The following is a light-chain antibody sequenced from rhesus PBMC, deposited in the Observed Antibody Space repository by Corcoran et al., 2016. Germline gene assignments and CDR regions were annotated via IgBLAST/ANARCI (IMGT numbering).Light chain of an antibody. CDR2: YAS. V-gene: IGKV1-66*01. Sequence: DIQMTQSPSSLSTSVGDRVTITCRASQDIHNYLAWYQRKPGRAPKSLIYYASSLQTGVPSRFSGGRSGTDYTLIISDLQPEDIATYYCQQYNSFPPTFGGGTEVEIK. CDR3: QQYNSFPPT. J-gene: IGKJ4*01. CDR1: QDIHNY.